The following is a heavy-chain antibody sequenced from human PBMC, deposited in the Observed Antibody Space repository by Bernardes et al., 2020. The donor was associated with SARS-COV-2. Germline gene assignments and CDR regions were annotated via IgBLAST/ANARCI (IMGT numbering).Heavy chain of an antibody. V-gene: IGHV5-51*01. D-gene: IGHD6-13*01. CDR1: GYSFTSYW. CDR2: IYPGDSDT. J-gene: IGHJ3*02. Sequence: GESLKISCKGSGYSFTSYWIGWVRQMPGKGLEWMGIIYPGDSDTRYSPSFQGQVTISADKSISTAYLQWSSLKASDTAMYYCARKGSSWDDAFDIWGQGKMVTVSS. CDR3: ARKGSSWDDAFDI.